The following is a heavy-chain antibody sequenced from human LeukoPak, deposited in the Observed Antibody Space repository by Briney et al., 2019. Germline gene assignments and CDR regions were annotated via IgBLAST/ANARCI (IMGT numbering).Heavy chain of an antibody. CDR3: ARQIGYSYGLYYFDY. D-gene: IGHD5-18*01. Sequence: SETLSLTCTVSGDSRDYHKWNWIRQSPGKGLEWLGYIYYSGSTNHNPSLKSRVTISVDTSKNQFSLKLSSVTAADTAVYYCARQIGYSYGLYYFDYWGQGTLVTVSS. V-gene: IGHV4-59*08. J-gene: IGHJ4*02. CDR2: IYYSGST. CDR1: GDSRDYHK.